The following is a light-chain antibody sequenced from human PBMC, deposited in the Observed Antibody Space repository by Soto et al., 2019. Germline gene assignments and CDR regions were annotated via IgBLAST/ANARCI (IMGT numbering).Light chain of an antibody. CDR1: SSDVGGYNY. V-gene: IGLV2-14*01. J-gene: IGLJ1*01. CDR2: DVS. CDR3: SPYTSSSTLYV. Sequence: QSALAQPASVSGSPGQSITISCTGTSSDVGGYNYVSWYQQHPGKAHKLMICDVSNRPSGVSNRFSGSKSGNTASLTISGLQAEDEADYYCSPYTSSSTLYVFGTGTKVTVL.